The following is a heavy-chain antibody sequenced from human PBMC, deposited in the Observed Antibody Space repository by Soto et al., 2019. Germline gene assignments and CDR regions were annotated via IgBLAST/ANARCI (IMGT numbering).Heavy chain of an antibody. Sequence: SVKVSCKASGGTFSSYAISWVRQAPGQGLEWMGGIIPIFGAANYAQKFQGRVTITADESTSTAYMELSSLRSEDTAVYYCARDDIVVVVAATYGMDVWGQGTTVTVSS. CDR3: ARDDIVVVVAATYGMDV. D-gene: IGHD2-15*01. CDR1: GGTFSSYA. CDR2: IIPIFGAA. J-gene: IGHJ6*02. V-gene: IGHV1-69*13.